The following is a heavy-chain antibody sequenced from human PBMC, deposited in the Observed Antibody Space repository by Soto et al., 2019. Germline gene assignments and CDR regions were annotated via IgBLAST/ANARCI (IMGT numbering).Heavy chain of an antibody. CDR3: ARGGVSTRTFDF. D-gene: IGHD3-3*01. J-gene: IGHJ5*01. CDR1: GYNFAGYW. CDR2: IYPSDSDT. V-gene: IGHV5-51*01. Sequence: GESLKISCKGSGYNFAGYWIAWVRQMPGKGLELMGIIYPSDSDTRYRPSFQGQVTIAADKSISSAYLQWSSLRASDTAMYYCARGGVSTRTFDFWGQGTTVTVSS.